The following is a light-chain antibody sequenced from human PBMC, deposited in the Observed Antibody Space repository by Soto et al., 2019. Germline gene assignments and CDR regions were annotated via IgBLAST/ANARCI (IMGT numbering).Light chain of an antibody. V-gene: IGKV3-15*01. CDR2: GAS. Sequence: EIVMTQSPATLSVSPGERATLSCRASQSVSSNLAWYQQKPGQAPRLLIYGASTRATGIPASFSGSGSGTEFTLTISSLQSEDVAVYYCQQYNNWWTFGQGTKVEIK. CDR1: QSVSSN. CDR3: QQYNNWWT. J-gene: IGKJ1*01.